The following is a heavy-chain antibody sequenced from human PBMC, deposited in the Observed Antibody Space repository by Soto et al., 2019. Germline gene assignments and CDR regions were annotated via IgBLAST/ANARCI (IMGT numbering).Heavy chain of an antibody. CDR2: IIPIFGTA. CDR3: ARGNYDSSGKPNWFDP. V-gene: IGHV1-69*13. Sequence: SVKVSCKASGGTFSSYAISWVRQAPGQGPEWMGGIIPIFGTANYAQKFQGRVTITADESTSTAYMELSSLRSEDTAVYYCARGNYDSSGKPNWFDPWGQGTLVTVSS. J-gene: IGHJ5*02. D-gene: IGHD3-22*01. CDR1: GGTFSSYA.